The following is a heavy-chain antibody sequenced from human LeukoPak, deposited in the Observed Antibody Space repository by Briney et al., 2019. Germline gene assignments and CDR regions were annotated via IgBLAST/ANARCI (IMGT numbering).Heavy chain of an antibody. CDR2: MSGSGGST. CDR1: GFTFSSYA. V-gene: IGHV3-23*01. J-gene: IGHJ4*02. D-gene: IGHD6-13*01. Sequence: GGSLRLSCAASGFTFSSYAMSWVRQAPGKGLEWVSAMSGSGGSTYYADSVKGRFTISRDNSKNTLYLQMNSLRAEDTALYYCAKGSDTIAAAGTLVYWGQGTLVTVSS. CDR3: AKGSDTIAAAGTLVY.